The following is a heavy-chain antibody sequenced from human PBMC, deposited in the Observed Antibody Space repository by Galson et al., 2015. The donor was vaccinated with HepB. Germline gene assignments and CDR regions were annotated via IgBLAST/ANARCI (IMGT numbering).Heavy chain of an antibody. CDR2: FDPEDGET. V-gene: IGHV1-24*01. D-gene: IGHD3-3*01. CDR3: ATEPPGSRFLEWLFGFDY. Sequence: SVKVSCKVSGYTLTELSMHWVRQAPGKGLEWMGGFDPEDGETIYAQKFQGRVTMTEDTSTDTAYMELSSLRSEDTAVYYCATEPPGSRFLEWLFGFDYWGQGTLVTVSS. CDR1: GYTLTELS. J-gene: IGHJ4*02.